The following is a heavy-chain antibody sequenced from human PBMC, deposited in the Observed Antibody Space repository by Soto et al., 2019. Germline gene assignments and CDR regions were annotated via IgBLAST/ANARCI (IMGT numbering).Heavy chain of an antibody. Sequence: PGGSLRLSCAASGFTFSSYGMHWVRQAPGKGLEWVAVISYDGSNKYYADSVKGRFTISRDNSKNTLYLQMNSLRAEDTAVYYCAKDNSYDFWSRYYYYYYMDVWGKGTTVTVSS. CDR3: AKDNSYDFWSRYYYYYYMDV. J-gene: IGHJ6*03. CDR2: ISYDGSNK. V-gene: IGHV3-30*18. D-gene: IGHD3-3*01. CDR1: GFTFSSYG.